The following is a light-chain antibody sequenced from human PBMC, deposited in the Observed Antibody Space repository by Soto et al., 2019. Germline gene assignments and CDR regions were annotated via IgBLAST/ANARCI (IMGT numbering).Light chain of an antibody. Sequence: EIVLTHSLATLSLSPWEIATLSCRASRSVSSYLAWYQQKPGQAPRLLIYDASNRATGIPARFSVSGSGTDFTLSICSLEPEDFPVYCCQQRSNWITSCQGTRLEIK. V-gene: IGKV3-11*01. J-gene: IGKJ5*01. CDR3: QQRSNWIT. CDR2: DAS. CDR1: RSVSSY.